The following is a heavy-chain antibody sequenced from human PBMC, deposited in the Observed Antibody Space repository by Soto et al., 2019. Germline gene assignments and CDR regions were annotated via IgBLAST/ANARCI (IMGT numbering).Heavy chain of an antibody. D-gene: IGHD2-2*01. CDR1: GCTFTTYG. V-gene: IGHV1-18*04. CDR2: VSSYNGDT. Sequence: GASVKVSCKAFGCTFTTYGINWVRQAPGQGLEWMGWVSSYNGDTTYAQKVQGRVTMTTDTSTRTAYLELRSLRSDDTAVYYCAREVGHMDVWGQGTTVTVSS. CDR3: AREVGHMDV. J-gene: IGHJ6*02.